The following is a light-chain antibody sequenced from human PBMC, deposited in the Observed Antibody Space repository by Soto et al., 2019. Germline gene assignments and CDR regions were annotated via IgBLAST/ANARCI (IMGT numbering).Light chain of an antibody. CDR1: GSNIGSNS. Sequence: QSVLTQPPSASGTPGQRVTISCSGSGSNIGSNSVNWYQQLPGRAPKLLIYTNNQRRSGVPDRFSSSKSGTSASLVIGGLQSEDEAHYYCATWDDNLNAYVFGTGTKLTVL. J-gene: IGLJ1*01. CDR3: ATWDDNLNAYV. V-gene: IGLV1-44*01. CDR2: TNN.